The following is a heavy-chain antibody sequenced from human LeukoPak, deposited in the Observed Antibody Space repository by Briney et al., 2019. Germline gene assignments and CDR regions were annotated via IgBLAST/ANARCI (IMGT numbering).Heavy chain of an antibody. D-gene: IGHD1-26*01. CDR1: GFTFSSYV. CDR3: ARDNSVGETAWWFDP. Sequence: GGSLRLSCAASGFTFSSYVMHWVRQAPGKGLEWVAIISYDGSNEYYADSVKGRFTISRDNSKNTLYLQMNSLRAADTAVYYCARDNSVGETAWWFDPWGQGTLVTVSS. J-gene: IGHJ5*02. CDR2: ISYDGSNE. V-gene: IGHV3-30*04.